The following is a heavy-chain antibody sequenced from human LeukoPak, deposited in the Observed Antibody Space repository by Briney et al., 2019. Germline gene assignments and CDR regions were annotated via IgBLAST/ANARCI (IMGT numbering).Heavy chain of an antibody. CDR2: ISGSGGST. V-gene: IGHV3-23*01. Sequence: GGSLRLSCAASGFTFSSYAMRWVRQAPGKGVEWVSGISGSGGSTYYADSVKGRFTISRDNSKTTLYLQINSLRAEDTAVYYFAIMDCSSTSCFFDYWGPGTLVTVSS. J-gene: IGHJ4*02. D-gene: IGHD2-2*01. CDR1: GFTFSSYA. CDR3: AIMDCSSTSCFFDY.